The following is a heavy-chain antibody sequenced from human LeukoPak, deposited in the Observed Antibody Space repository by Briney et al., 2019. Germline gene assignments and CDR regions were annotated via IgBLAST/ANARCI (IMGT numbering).Heavy chain of an antibody. J-gene: IGHJ5*02. V-gene: IGHV3-33*01. D-gene: IGHD2-2*01. CDR3: ARDFAPAALTDNWFDP. CDR2: IWYDGSNK. Sequence: GGSLRLSCAASGFTFSSYGMHWVRQAPGKGLEGVAVIWYDGSNKYYAGSVKGRFTISRDNSKNTLYLQMNSLRAEDTAVYYCARDFAPAALTDNWFDPWGQGTLVTVSS. CDR1: GFTFSSYG.